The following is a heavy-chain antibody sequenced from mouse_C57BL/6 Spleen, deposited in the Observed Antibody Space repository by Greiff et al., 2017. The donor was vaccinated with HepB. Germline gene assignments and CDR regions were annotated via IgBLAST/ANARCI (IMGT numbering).Heavy chain of an antibody. J-gene: IGHJ4*01. Sequence: VKLVESGPELVKPGASVKISCKASGYAFSSSWMNWVKQRPGKGLEWIGRIYPGDGDTNYNGKFKGKATLTADKSSSTAYMQLSSLTSEDSAVYFCAIMVTTVYYYAMDYWGQGTSVTVSS. V-gene: IGHV1-82*01. CDR1: GYAFSSSW. D-gene: IGHD2-2*01. CDR2: IYPGDGDT. CDR3: AIMVTTVYYYAMDY.